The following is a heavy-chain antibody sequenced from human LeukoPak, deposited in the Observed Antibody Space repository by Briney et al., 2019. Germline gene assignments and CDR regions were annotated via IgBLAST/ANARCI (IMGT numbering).Heavy chain of an antibody. CDR2: ISAYNGNT. Sequence: ASVKASCKASGYTFTSYGISWVRQAPGQGLEWMGWISAYNGNTNYAQKLQGRVTMTTDTSTSTAYMELRSLRSDDTAVYYCARVPTLWFYGDYVRGQDWFDPWGQGTLVTVSS. D-gene: IGHD4-17*01. V-gene: IGHV1-18*01. J-gene: IGHJ5*02. CDR1: GYTFTSYG. CDR3: ARVPTLWFYGDYVRGQDWFDP.